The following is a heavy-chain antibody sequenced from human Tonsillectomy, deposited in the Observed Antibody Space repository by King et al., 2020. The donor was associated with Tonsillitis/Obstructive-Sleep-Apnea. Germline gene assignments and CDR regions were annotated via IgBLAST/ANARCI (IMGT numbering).Heavy chain of an antibody. J-gene: IGHJ4*02. Sequence: VQLVESGGGLVQPGGSLRLSCAASGFTFSYYNMNWVRQSPGKGLEWVSYISSSSSTVYYADSVKGRFTVSRDNAKNSLYLQMNSLRDEDTAVYYCARERRSWATGRPKDCWGQGTLVTVSS. D-gene: IGHD3-10*01. CDR2: ISSSSSTV. CDR3: ARERRSWATGRPKDC. CDR1: GFTFSYYN. V-gene: IGHV3-48*02.